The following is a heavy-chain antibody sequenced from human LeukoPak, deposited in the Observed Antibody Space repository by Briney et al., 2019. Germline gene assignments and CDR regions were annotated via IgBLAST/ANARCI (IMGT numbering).Heavy chain of an antibody. V-gene: IGHV3-23*01. J-gene: IGHJ4*02. CDR2: ISGSGGST. D-gene: IGHD3-9*01. Sequence: PGGSLTLSCAASGSTFSSYAMSWVRQAPGKGLEWVSAISGSGGSTYYADSVKGRFTISRDNSKNTLYLQMNSLRAEDTAVYYCAKAPTHFDWYDYWGQGTLVTVSS. CDR3: AKAPTHFDWYDY. CDR1: GSTFSSYA.